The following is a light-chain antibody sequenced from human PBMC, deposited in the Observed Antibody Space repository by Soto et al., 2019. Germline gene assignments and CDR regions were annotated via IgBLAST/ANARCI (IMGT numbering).Light chain of an antibody. Sequence: QSVLTQPPSVSGAPGQRVTISCAGSSSNIGAGYDVHWYQQLPGTAPKLLIYGNSNRPSGVPDRFSGSKSATSASLAITGLQAEDEADYYCQSYDSSLSAYYVFGTGTKVTVL. CDR1: SSNIGAGYD. V-gene: IGLV1-40*01. CDR2: GNS. CDR3: QSYDSSLSAYYV. J-gene: IGLJ1*01.